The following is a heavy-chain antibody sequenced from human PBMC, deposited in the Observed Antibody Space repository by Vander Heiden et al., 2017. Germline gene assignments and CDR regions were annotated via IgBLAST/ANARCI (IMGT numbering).Heavy chain of an antibody. CDR3: AKRAAYSPELGLDNWFDP. D-gene: IGHD2-21*01. CDR1: GYTFSRYW. V-gene: IGHV5-51*01. J-gene: IGHJ5*02. CDR2: IYPADSDV. Sequence: EVQLVQSGAEVKKPGESLIISCQASGYTFSRYWIGWVRQMPGKGLEWMGIIYPADSDVRYSPSLQGQVTISADKSISTVFLQWNSLKASDTAIYYCAKRAAYSPELGLDNWFDPWGQGTLVTVSS.